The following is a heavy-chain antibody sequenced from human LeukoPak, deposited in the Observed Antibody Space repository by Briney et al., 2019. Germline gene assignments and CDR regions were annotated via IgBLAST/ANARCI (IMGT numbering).Heavy chain of an antibody. CDR1: GFTFSDYY. Sequence: PGWSLRLSCAASGFTFSDYYMSWIRQAPGKGLEWVSYISSSGSTIYYADSVKGRFTISRDNAKNSLYLQMNSLRAEDTAVYYCARDGGFGELLSDYFDYWGQGTPVTVSS. D-gene: IGHD3-10*01. V-gene: IGHV3-11*01. J-gene: IGHJ4*02. CDR2: ISSSGSTI. CDR3: ARDGGFGELLSDYFDY.